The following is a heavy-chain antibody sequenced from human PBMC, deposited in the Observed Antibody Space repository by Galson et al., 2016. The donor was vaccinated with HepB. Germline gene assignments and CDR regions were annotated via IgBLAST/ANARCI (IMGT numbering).Heavy chain of an antibody. CDR2: IYWDDDK. Sequence: LVKPTQTLTLTCTFSGFSLSTSGVGVGWIRQPPGKALEWLALIYWDDDKRYSPSLKSRLTISKDTSKNQVVLTMTNMDPVDTATYYCAHSFRTPRVSYYYYFGMDVWGQGTTVTVSS. V-gene: IGHV2-5*02. J-gene: IGHJ6*02. D-gene: IGHD3-10*01. CDR1: GFSLSTSGVG. CDR3: AHSFRTPRVSYYYYFGMDV.